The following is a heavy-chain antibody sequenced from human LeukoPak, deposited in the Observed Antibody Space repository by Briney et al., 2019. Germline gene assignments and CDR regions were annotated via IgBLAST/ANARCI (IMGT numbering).Heavy chain of an antibody. Sequence: GGSLRLSCAASGFTFSSYSMNWVRQAPGKGLEWVSYISSSSSTIYYADSVKGRFTISRDNAKNSLYLQMNSLRAEDTAVYYCARSQYCSGGSCYQPYYFDYWGQGTLVTVSS. V-gene: IGHV3-48*04. CDR3: ARSQYCSGGSCYQPYYFDY. D-gene: IGHD2-15*01. CDR2: ISSSSSTI. CDR1: GFTFSSYS. J-gene: IGHJ4*02.